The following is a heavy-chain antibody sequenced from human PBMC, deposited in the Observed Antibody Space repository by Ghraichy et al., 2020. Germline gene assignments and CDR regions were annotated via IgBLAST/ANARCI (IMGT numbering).Heavy chain of an antibody. CDR1: GYTFTGYY. CDR3: ARVTIAARRAGLYYFDY. Sequence: ASVKVSCKASGYTFTGYYMHWVRQAPGQGLEWMGWINPNSGGTNYAQKFQGRVTMTRDTSISTAYMELSRLRSDDTAVYYCARVTIAARRAGLYYFDYWGQGTLVTVSS. CDR2: INPNSGGT. D-gene: IGHD6-6*01. V-gene: IGHV1-2*02. J-gene: IGHJ4*02.